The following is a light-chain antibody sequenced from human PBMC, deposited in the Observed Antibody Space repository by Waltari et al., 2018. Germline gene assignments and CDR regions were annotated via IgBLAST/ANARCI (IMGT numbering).Light chain of an antibody. CDR3: ATWDDSLGGVV. CDR1: SSNIGGNY. CDR2: RDD. Sequence: QSVLTQPPSASGTPGQRVTISCSGNSSNIGGNYVCWYQQVPGTAPKLLIYRDDQRSSGVPDRFSGSKSGTSASLAISGLRSEDESDYHCATWDDSLGGVVFGGGTKLTVL. J-gene: IGLJ2*01. V-gene: IGLV1-47*01.